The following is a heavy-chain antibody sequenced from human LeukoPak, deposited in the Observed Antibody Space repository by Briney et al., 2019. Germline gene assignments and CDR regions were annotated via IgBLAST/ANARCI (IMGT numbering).Heavy chain of an antibody. J-gene: IGHJ4*02. D-gene: IGHD6-19*01. V-gene: IGHV3-48*01. CDR2: ISSSSSTI. Sequence: GGSLRLSCAASGFTISSYAMTWVRQAPGKGLEWVSYISSSSSTIYYADSVKGRFTISRDNAKNSVYLQMNSLRAEDTAVYYCAREGYSSGVDYWGQGTLVTVSS. CDR3: AREGYSSGVDY. CDR1: GFTISSYA.